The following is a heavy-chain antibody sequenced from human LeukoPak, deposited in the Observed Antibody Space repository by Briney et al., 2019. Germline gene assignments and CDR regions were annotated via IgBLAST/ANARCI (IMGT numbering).Heavy chain of an antibody. CDR3: ARRTTVTEFDP. J-gene: IGHJ5*02. V-gene: IGHV4-59*01. CDR1: GGSISSYY. D-gene: IGHD4-17*01. CDR2: IQSRMST. Sequence: PSETLSLTCTVSGGSISSYYWSWVRQPPGKGLEWIGYIQSRMSTNYNPSLTSRVTISVDTSKNQFSLQLSSVTAADTAVYYCARRTTVTEFDPWGQGTLVTVSS.